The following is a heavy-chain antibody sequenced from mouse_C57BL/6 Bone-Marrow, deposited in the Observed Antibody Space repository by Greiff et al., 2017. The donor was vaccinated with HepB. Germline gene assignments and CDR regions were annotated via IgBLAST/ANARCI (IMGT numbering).Heavy chain of an antibody. CDR2: IYPGSGST. Sequence: QVQLQQPGAERGKPGASVKRAGKASGDTFTRDGRTGGKQRPGQGLEWIGDIYPGSGSTNYNEKFKSKATLTVDTSSSTAYMQLSSLTSEDSAVYYCAREGSHYFDYWGQGTTLTVSS. J-gene: IGHJ2*01. CDR1: GDTFTRDG. V-gene: IGHV1-55*01. CDR3: AREGSHYFDY.